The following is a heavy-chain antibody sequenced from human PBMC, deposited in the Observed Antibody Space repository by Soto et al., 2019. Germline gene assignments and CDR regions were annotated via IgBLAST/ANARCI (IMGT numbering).Heavy chain of an antibody. CDR1: GFTFRNYW. D-gene: IGHD3-16*01. J-gene: IGHJ6*02. CDR2: VNSDGDTT. Sequence: EVQLVESGGGLVQPGGSLRLSCAASGFTFRNYWMHWVRQAPGKGLVWVSRVNSDGDTTYYADSVKGRFTISRDNAKNKLNLQMNSLGDEDTAVYYCASNYAYAEGYYFYGIDVWGQGTTVTVSS. CDR3: ASNYAYAEGYYFYGIDV. V-gene: IGHV3-74*01.